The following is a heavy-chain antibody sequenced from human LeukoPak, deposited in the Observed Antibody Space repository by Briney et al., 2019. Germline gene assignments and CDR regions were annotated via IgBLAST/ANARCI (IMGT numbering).Heavy chain of an antibody. CDR1: GFTFSDYY. J-gene: IGHJ4*02. D-gene: IGHD5-18*01. V-gene: IGHV3-11*04. CDR3: ARDGDTSMLTGRSDY. CDR2: ISSGGGII. Sequence: PGGSLRLSCAASGFTFSDYYMNWIRQAPGKGLEWVSYISSGGGIIKYADSVKGRFTISRDNAKNSLYLQMNSLRAEDTAVYYCARDGDTSMLTGRSDYWGQGTLVTVSS.